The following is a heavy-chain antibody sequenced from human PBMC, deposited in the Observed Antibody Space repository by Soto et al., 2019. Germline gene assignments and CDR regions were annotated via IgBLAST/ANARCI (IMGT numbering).Heavy chain of an antibody. CDR1: GYTFTSYA. CDR2: INAGNGNT. J-gene: IGHJ6*02. Sequence: QVPLVQSGAEVKKPGASVKVSCKASGYTFTSYAMHWVRQAPGQRLEWMGWINAGNGNTKYSQKFQGRVTITRDTSASTAYMELSSLRSEDTAVYYCARDYVWGSYRPHYYYYYGMDVWGQGTTVTVSS. V-gene: IGHV1-3*01. D-gene: IGHD3-16*02. CDR3: ARDYVWGSYRPHYYYYYGMDV.